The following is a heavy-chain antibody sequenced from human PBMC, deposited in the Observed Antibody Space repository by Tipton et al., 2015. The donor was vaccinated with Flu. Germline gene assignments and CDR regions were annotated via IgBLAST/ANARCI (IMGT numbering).Heavy chain of an antibody. CDR1: GGSFRGYY. D-gene: IGHD3-3*01. CDR3: ARSRVGDNEFWSGYTHKWFDP. CDR2: INHSGTT. J-gene: IGHJ5*02. V-gene: IGHV4-34*01. Sequence: TLSLTCAVYGGSFRGYYCSRIRQPPGKGLEWIGEINHSGTTNYNPSLKSRVTISVDTSKNQFSLKLSSVTAADTAVYFCARSRVGDNEFWSGYTHKWFDPWGQGTLVTVSS.